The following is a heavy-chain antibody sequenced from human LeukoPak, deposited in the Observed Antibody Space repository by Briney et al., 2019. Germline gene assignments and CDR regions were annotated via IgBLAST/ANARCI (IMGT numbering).Heavy chain of an antibody. CDR2: IRSKIDGGAT. CDR1: GFNVNNAW. CDR3: YTSLNDY. Sequence: PGGSLRLSCAASGFNVNNAWMSWVRQAPGKGLEWVGRIRSKIDGGATDYAAPVKGRFTNSRDDSKNTLYLQINSLKIEDTAMYYCYTSLNDYWGQGTLVTVSS. J-gene: IGHJ4*01. V-gene: IGHV3-15*07.